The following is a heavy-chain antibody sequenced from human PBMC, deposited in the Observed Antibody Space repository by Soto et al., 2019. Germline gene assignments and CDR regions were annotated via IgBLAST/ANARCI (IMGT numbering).Heavy chain of an antibody. Sequence: EVQLLESGGGLVQPGGSLRLSCAASGFTFSSYAMSWVRQAPGKGLEWVSAISGSGGSTYYADSVKGRCTIARDTSKNPLYLPINNLRAEDTAVYYCAREGSEFQSFGDYLGQGTLVTVSS. CDR2: ISGSGGST. D-gene: IGHD3-10*01. V-gene: IGHV3-23*01. CDR3: AREGSEFQSFGDY. J-gene: IGHJ4*02. CDR1: GFTFSSYA.